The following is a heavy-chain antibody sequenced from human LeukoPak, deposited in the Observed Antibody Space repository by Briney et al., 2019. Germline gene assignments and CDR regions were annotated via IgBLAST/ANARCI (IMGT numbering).Heavy chain of an antibody. D-gene: IGHD2-8*01. J-gene: IGHJ4*02. CDR1: GFSITDYE. CDR3: ARDMCSNGVCYFDL. CDR2: ISGRGDVI. Sequence: GGSLRLSCAASGFSITDYEMNWVRQAPGMGLEWGSYISGRGDVIRFADSVRGRFTISRDNTKNSLYLQMNSLRAEDTAVYYCARDMCSNGVCYFDLWGQGTLITVSS. V-gene: IGHV3-48*03.